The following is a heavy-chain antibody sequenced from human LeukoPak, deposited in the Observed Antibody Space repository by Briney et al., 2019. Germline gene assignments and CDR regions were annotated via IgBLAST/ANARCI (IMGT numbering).Heavy chain of an antibody. D-gene: IGHD3-3*01. CDR3: AGDYDFWSGYWNWFDP. Sequence: PGGSLRLSCAASGFTFSSYAMHWVRQAPGKGLEWVAVISYDGSNKYYADSVKGRFTISRDSSKNTLYLQMNSLRAEDTAVYYCAGDYDFWSGYWNWFDPWGQGALVTVSS. CDR1: GFTFSSYA. J-gene: IGHJ5*02. V-gene: IGHV3-30*04. CDR2: ISYDGSNK.